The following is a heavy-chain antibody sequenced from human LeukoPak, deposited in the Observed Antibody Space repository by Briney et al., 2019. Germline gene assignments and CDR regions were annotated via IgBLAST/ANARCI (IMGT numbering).Heavy chain of an antibody. D-gene: IGHD3-9*01. J-gene: IGHJ6*02. Sequence: GRSLRLSCAASGFTFSSYAMHWVRQAPGKGLEWVAVISYDGSNKYYADSVKGRFTISRDNSKNTLYLQMNSLRAEDTAVYYCARASRLRYFDWLPLSDYYYGMDVWGQGTTVTVSS. V-gene: IGHV3-30-3*01. CDR1: GFTFSSYA. CDR3: ARASRLRYFDWLPLSDYYYGMDV. CDR2: ISYDGSNK.